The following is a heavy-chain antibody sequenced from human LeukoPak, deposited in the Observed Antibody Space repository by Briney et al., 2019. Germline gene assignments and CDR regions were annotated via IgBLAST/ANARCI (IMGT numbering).Heavy chain of an antibody. J-gene: IGHJ5*02. Sequence: SETLSLTCTVSGGSISSSSYYWGWIRQPPGKGLEWIGSIFYSGSAYYNPSLKSRVAISVDTSKNQFSLKLSSVTAADTAVYYCARAIAGACLARFGPWGQGTLVTGSS. CDR2: IFYSGSA. D-gene: IGHD6-19*01. CDR1: GGSISSSSYY. CDR3: ARAIAGACLARFGP. V-gene: IGHV4-39*07.